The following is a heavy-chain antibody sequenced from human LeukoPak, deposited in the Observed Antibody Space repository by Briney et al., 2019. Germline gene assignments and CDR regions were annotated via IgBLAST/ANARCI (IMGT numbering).Heavy chain of an antibody. CDR2: INSDGSST. CDR3: AKDGGRDGYYFDY. Sequence: PGGSLRLSCAASGFTFSSYWMHWVRQAPGKGLVWVSRINSDGSSTSYADSVKGRFTISRDNAKNTLYLQMNSLRAEDTALYYCAKDGGRDGYYFDYWGQGTLVTVSS. J-gene: IGHJ4*02. D-gene: IGHD5-24*01. V-gene: IGHV3-74*01. CDR1: GFTFSSYW.